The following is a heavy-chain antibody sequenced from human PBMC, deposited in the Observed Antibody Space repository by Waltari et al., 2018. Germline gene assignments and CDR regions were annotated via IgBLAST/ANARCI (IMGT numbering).Heavy chain of an antibody. V-gene: IGHV3-21*01. CDR2: ISSSSSYI. CDR1: GFTFSSYS. Sequence: EVQLVESGGGLVKPGGSLRLSCAASGFTFSSYSMNWVRQAPGKGLEWVSSISSSSSYIYYADSVKGRFTISRDNDKNSLYLQMNSLRAEDTAVYYCARDLGSNMDVWGKGTTVTVSS. J-gene: IGHJ6*03. D-gene: IGHD3-10*01. CDR3: ARDLGSNMDV.